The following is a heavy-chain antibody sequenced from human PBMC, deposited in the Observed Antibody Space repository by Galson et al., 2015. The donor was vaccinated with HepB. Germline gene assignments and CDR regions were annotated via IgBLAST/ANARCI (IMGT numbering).Heavy chain of an antibody. CDR2: ISYDGSYK. CDR1: GLTFSNYG. D-gene: IGHD1-14*01. CDR3: AKGRSMTNSGEPEFDY. Sequence: SLRLSCAASGLTFSNYGIHWVRQAPGKGLEWVSFISYDGSYKSYVDSVKGRFTLSRDNSKNTLYLQMNSLTTEDTAVYYCAKGRSMTNSGEPEFDYWGQGTLVTVSS. J-gene: IGHJ4*02. V-gene: IGHV3-30*18.